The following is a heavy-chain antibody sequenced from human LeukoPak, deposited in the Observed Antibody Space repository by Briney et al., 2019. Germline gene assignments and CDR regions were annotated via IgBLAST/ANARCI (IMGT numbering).Heavy chain of an antibody. CDR2: IYYSGST. D-gene: IGHD3-22*01. V-gene: IGHV4-39*07. Sequence: SETLSLTCTVSGGSISSSSYYWGWIRQPPGKGLEWIGSIYYSGSTYYNPSLKSRVTISVDTSKNQSSLKLSSVTAADTAVYYCARGSVTMIVVAYDYWGQGTLVTVSS. CDR1: GGSISSSSYY. J-gene: IGHJ4*02. CDR3: ARGSVTMIVVAYDY.